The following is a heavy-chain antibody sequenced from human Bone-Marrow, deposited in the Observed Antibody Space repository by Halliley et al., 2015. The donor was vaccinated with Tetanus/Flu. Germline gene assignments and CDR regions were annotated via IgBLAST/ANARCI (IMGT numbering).Heavy chain of an antibody. D-gene: IGHD4-4*01. Sequence: IWYDGNKKSYGDSVRGRFTISRDNSMNKVYLEMDSLRAEDTALYYCAREGGGSNFVSYYGIDVWGQGTTVTVSS. CDR3: AREGGGSNFVSYYGIDV. CDR2: IWYDGNKK. J-gene: IGHJ6*02. V-gene: IGHV3-33*01.